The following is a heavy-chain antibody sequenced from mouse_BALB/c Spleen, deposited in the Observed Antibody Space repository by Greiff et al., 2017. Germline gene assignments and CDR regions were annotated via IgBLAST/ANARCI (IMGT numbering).Heavy chain of an antibody. V-gene: IGHV14-1*02. D-gene: IGHD2-1*01. J-gene: IGHJ4*01. CDR3: AAFYYRYAMDY. CDR2: IDPENGNT. Sequence: EVKLVESGAELVRPGALVKLSCKASGFNIKDYYMHWVKQRPEQGLEWIGWIDPENGNTIYDPKFQGKASITADTSSNTAYLQLSSLTSEDTAVYYCAAFYYRYAMDYWGQGTSVTVSS. CDR1: GFNIKDYY.